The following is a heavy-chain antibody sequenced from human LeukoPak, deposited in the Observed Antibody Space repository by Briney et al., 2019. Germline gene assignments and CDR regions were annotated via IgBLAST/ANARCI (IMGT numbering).Heavy chain of an antibody. Sequence: SETLSLTCAVYGGSFSGYYWSWIRQPPGKGLEWIGYIYYSGSTNYNPSLKSRVAISVDTSKNQFSLKPSSVTAADTAVYYCAVRGYSYGPFDYWGQGTLVTVSS. D-gene: IGHD5-18*01. V-gene: IGHV4-59*08. CDR3: AVRGYSYGPFDY. CDR1: GGSFSGYY. CDR2: IYYSGST. J-gene: IGHJ4*02.